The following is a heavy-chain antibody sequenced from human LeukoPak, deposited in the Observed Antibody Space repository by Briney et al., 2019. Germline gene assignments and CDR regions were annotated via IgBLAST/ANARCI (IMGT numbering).Heavy chain of an antibody. CDR3: ARSSYYYDSSGYYQTTFDY. CDR2: IIPILGIA. CDR1: GGTFSSYA. V-gene: IGHV1-69*04. Sequence: SVKVSCKASGGTFSSYAISWVRQAPGQGLEWMGRIIPILGIANYAQKFQGRVTITADESTSTAYMELSSLRSEDTAVCYCARSSYYYDSSGYYQTTFDYWGQGTLVTVSS. D-gene: IGHD3-22*01. J-gene: IGHJ4*02.